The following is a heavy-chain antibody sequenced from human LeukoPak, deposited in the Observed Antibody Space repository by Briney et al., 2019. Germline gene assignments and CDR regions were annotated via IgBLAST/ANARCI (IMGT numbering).Heavy chain of an antibody. J-gene: IGHJ4*02. V-gene: IGHV1-18*01. D-gene: IGHD6-13*01. CDR1: GYTFTSYG. Sequence: ASVKVSCKASGYTFTSYGITWVRQAPGQGLEWMGWISAYNGDTMYVQKLQGRLTMTTDTSTNTAYMELRSLRSDDTAVYYCARDHSSSGQLFDYWGQGTPVTVSS. CDR3: ARDHSSSGQLFDY. CDR2: ISAYNGDT.